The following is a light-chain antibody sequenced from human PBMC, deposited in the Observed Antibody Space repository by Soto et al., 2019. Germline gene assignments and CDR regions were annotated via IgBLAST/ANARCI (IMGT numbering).Light chain of an antibody. V-gene: IGLV2-23*01. Sequence: QSALAQPASVSGSPGQSITISCTGTSSDVGAYNSVSWYQQHPHRAPQVIIYKGTQRPSGVSNRFSGSTSGNAASLTISALQADDEAYYFCCSSAPESTYVFGTGTKVTVL. CDR1: SSDVGAYNS. CDR2: KGT. CDR3: CSSAPESTYV. J-gene: IGLJ1*01.